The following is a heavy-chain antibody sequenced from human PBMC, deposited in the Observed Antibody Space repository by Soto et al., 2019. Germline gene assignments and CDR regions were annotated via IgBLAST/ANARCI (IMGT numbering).Heavy chain of an antibody. CDR2: ISYDGSNK. J-gene: IGHJ4*02. CDR3: AKVGQXSSGTYIDY. CDR1: GFTFSSYG. D-gene: IGHD3-10*01. V-gene: IGHV3-30*18. Sequence: QVQLVESGGGVVQPGRSLRLSCAASGFTFSSYGMHWVRQAPGKGLEWVAVISYDGSNKYYADSVKGRFTISRDNSKNTLYLQMNSLRAEDTAVYYCAKVGQXSSGTYIDYWGQGTLVTVSS.